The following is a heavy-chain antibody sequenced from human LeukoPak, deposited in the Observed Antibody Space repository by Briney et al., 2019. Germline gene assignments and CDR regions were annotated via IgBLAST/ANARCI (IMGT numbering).Heavy chain of an antibody. CDR3: AKDPSTIAAAGMGVYYYMDV. D-gene: IGHD6-13*01. CDR2: IWCDGSNK. CDR1: GFTFSNYG. V-gene: IGHV3-33*06. J-gene: IGHJ6*03. Sequence: GGSLRLSCAASGFTFSNYGMHWVRQAPGKGLEWVAVIWCDGSNKYYADSVKGRFTISRDNSKNTLYLQMNSLRAEDTAVYYCAKDPSTIAAAGMGVYYYMDVWGKGTTVTVSS.